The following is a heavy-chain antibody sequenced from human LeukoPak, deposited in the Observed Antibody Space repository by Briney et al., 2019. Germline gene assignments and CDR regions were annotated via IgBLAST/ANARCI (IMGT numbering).Heavy chain of an antibody. D-gene: IGHD3-22*01. J-gene: IGHJ6*02. Sequence: PGRSLRLSCAASGFTFDDYAMFWVRQAPGKGLEWVSGISWNSKNIVYAASVKGRFTISRDNAKNSLYLQMNSLRAEDTAFYCAKGNRDSSGFYYYYGMDVWGQGTTVTVSS. CDR1: GFTFDDYA. V-gene: IGHV3-9*01. CDR2: ISWNSKNI. CDR3: AKGNRDSSGFYYYYGMDV.